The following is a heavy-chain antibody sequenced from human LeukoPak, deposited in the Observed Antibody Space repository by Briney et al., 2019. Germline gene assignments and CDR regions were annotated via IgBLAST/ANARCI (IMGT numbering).Heavy chain of an antibody. J-gene: IGHJ4*02. D-gene: IGHD1-26*01. Sequence: SETLSLTCTVSGGSISSYYWSWIRQPPGKGLEWIGYIYYSGNTNYNPSLKSRVTISVDTSKNQFSLRLSSVTAADTAVYYCARERLDSGSYYIDYWGQGTLVTVSS. CDR3: ARERLDSGSYYIDY. CDR2: IYYSGNT. V-gene: IGHV4-59*01. CDR1: GGSISSYY.